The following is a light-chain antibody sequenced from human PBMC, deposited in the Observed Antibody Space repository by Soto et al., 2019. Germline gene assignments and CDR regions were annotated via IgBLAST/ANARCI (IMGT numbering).Light chain of an antibody. CDR3: VSFAGGTYV. CDR2: DVN. V-gene: IGLV2-8*01. Sequence: QSVLAQPPSVSGSPEQSVTISCTGTSSDVGAYIFVSWYQQHPGKAPKLMVYDVNRRPPGVPDRFFGSKSGNTASLTVSGLQAEDEADYYCVSFAGGTYVFGTGTKVTVL. J-gene: IGLJ1*01. CDR1: SSDVGAYIF.